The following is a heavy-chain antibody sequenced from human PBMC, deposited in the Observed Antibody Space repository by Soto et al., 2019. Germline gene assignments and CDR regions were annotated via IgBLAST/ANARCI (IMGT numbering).Heavy chain of an antibody. D-gene: IGHD2-2*01. V-gene: IGHV3-23*01. Sequence: GGSLRLSCAASGFTFSSYAMSWVRQAPGKGLEWVSAISGSGGSTYYADSVKGRFTISRDKSKNTLYLQMNSLSAEDTAVYYCAKDRGYSSTSCYRGWFHPWGQGTLVTVSS. J-gene: IGHJ5*02. CDR2: ISGSGGST. CDR3: AKDRGYSSTSCYRGWFHP. CDR1: GFTFSSYA.